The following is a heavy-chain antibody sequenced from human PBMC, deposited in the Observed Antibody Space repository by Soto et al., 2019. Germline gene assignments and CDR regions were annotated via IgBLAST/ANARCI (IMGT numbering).Heavy chain of an antibody. CDR3: AKYGRDNSAWKADY. CDR1: GSTFSSFS. J-gene: IGHJ4*02. V-gene: IGHV3-23*01. CDR2: ISAGGGTT. Sequence: EVQLLESGGGLVQPGGSLRLSCVASGSTFSSFSMTWVRQAPGKGLEWVSAISAGGGTTNYADSVKDRFTISRDNSKGTLFLEMHSLRAEDTAVYYCAKYGRDNSAWKADYWGQGTLVTVSS. D-gene: IGHD6-19*01.